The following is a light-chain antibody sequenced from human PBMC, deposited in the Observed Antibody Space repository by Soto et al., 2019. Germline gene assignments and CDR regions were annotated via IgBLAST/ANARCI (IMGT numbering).Light chain of an antibody. Sequence: QSVLTQPPSVSGAPGQRVTISCTGSSSNIGAGYDVHWYQQLPGTALQLLIYGNSKRPSGVPDRFSGSKSGTSASLAITGLQAEDEADYYCQSYDSSLSVGFGGGTKVTGL. CDR1: SSNIGAGYD. J-gene: IGLJ2*01. CDR3: QSYDSSLSVG. CDR2: GNS. V-gene: IGLV1-40*01.